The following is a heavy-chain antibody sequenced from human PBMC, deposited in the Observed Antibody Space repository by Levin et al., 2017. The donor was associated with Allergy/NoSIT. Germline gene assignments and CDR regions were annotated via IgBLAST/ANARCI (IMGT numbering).Heavy chain of an antibody. CDR1: GFTFSSYS. D-gene: IGHD6-19*01. V-gene: IGHV3-21*01. Sequence: GGSLRLSCAASGFTFSSYSMNWVRQAPGKGLEWVSSISSSSSYIYYADSVKGRFTISRDNAKNSLYLQMNSLRAEDTAVYYCARDLAVAGQRGAGGWGQGTLVTVSS. CDR2: ISSSSSYI. CDR3: ARDLAVAGQRGAGG. J-gene: IGHJ4*02.